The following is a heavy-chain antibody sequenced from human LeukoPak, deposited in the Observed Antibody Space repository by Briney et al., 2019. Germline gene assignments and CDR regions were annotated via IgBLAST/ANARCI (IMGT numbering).Heavy chain of an antibody. J-gene: IGHJ6*03. D-gene: IGHD1-26*01. CDR3: AKTVGASTFYYYMDV. Sequence: PGGSLRLSCAASGFTVSSNYMSWVRQAPGKGLEWVSVIYSGGSTYYADSVKGRFTISRDNSKNTVYLQMNSLRTEDTAVYYCAKTVGASTFYYYMDVWGKGTTVTVTS. CDR2: IYSGGST. V-gene: IGHV3-53*05. CDR1: GFTVSSNY.